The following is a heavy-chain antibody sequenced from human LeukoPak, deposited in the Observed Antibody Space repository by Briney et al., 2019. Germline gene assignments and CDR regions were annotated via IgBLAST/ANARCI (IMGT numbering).Heavy chain of an antibody. D-gene: IGHD3-22*01. V-gene: IGHV3-7*03. CDR3: ARDYEGACGTDSSRCLQFDY. J-gene: IGHJ4*02. CDR1: GFTFGTYW. Sequence: QPGGSLRLSCAASGFTFGTYWMSWVRQAPGKGLEWVSNINQNACEKYYVDSVRGRFTVSRDNAKNLMYLQMSSLRVDDTAVYYCARDYEGACGTDSSRCLQFDYWGQGILVTVSS. CDR2: INQNACEK.